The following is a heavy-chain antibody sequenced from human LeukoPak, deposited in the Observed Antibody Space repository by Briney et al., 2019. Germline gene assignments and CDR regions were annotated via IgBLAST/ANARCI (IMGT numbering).Heavy chain of an antibody. D-gene: IGHD2-2*01. CDR1: GGSISSYY. J-gene: IGHJ6*02. Sequence: SETLSLTCTVSGGSISSYYWSWIRQPPGKGREWIGYIDDSGNTNYNPSLKGRVTISADTPKNQFSLKQTSVTAADTAVYYRASRYCSSTSCSNGMDVWGQATTVTVPS. CDR2: IDDSGNT. V-gene: IGHV4-59*08. CDR3: ASRYCSSTSCSNGMDV.